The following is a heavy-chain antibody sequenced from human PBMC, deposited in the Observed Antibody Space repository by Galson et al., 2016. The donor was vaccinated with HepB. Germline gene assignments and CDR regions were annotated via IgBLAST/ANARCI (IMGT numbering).Heavy chain of an antibody. Sequence: SLRLSCAASGFTVSSNYMSWVRQAPGKGLEWVSVIYSGGSTYYADSVKGRFTISRDNSKNTLYLQMNSLRAEDTAVYYCARAQYYYDSSGWAWYFDYWGQGTLVTVSS. V-gene: IGHV3-53*01. CDR3: ARAQYYYDSSGWAWYFDY. CDR1: GFTVSSNY. CDR2: IYSGGST. D-gene: IGHD3-22*01. J-gene: IGHJ4*02.